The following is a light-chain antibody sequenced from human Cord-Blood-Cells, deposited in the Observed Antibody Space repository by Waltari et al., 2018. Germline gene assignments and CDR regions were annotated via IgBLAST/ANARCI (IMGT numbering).Light chain of an antibody. CDR3: QQRSNWPPLT. Sequence: EIVLTHSPAPLSLSPGERATLSCRASQSVSSYLAWYQQKPGQAPRLLIYDASNSATGIPARFSGSGSGTDFTLTISSLEPEDFAVYYCQQRSNWPPLTFGGGTKVEIK. J-gene: IGKJ4*01. V-gene: IGKV3-11*01. CDR2: DAS. CDR1: QSVSSY.